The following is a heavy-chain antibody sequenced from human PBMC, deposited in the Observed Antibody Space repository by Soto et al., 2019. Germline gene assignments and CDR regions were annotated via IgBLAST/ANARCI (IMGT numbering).Heavy chain of an antibody. CDR3: ARVGSGRPFDS. CDR1: GGTFSSYT. V-gene: IGHV1-69*02. Sequence: QVQLVQSGAEVKKPGSSVKVSCKASGGTFSSYTISWVRQAPGQGLEWMGRIIPILGIANYAQKFQGRVTITADKSTSTAYMELSSLRSEDTAVYYCARVGSGRPFDSWGQGTLVTVSS. CDR2: IIPILGIA. D-gene: IGHD6-19*01. J-gene: IGHJ4*02.